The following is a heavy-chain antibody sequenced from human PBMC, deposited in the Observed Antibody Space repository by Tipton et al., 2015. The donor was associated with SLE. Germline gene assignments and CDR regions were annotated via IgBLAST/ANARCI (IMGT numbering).Heavy chain of an antibody. J-gene: IGHJ2*01. CDR2: IYPGDSDT. D-gene: IGHD3-10*01. CDR3: ARRGITMVRAWYFDL. CDR1: GYSFTSYW. V-gene: IGHV5-51*03. Sequence: QLVQSGAEVKKPGESLKISCKGSGYSFTSYWIGWVRQMPGKGLEWMGFIYPGDSDTRYSPSFQGQVTMSADKSISTAYLQWSSLKASDTAMYYCARRGITMVRAWYFDLWGRGTLVTVSS.